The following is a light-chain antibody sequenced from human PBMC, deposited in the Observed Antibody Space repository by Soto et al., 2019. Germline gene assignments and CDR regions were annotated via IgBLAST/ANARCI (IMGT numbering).Light chain of an antibody. V-gene: IGKV3-20*01. CDR1: QSVSSSY. J-gene: IGKJ1*01. CDR3: QQYGSSPVT. CDR2: GAS. Sequence: EIVLTQSPGTLSLSPGERATLSCRASQSVSSSYLAWYQQKPGQAPRLLIYGASSRATGIPDRFRGSGSGTDFTLTISRLEPEDFAVYYCQQYGSSPVTFGQGTKVEIK.